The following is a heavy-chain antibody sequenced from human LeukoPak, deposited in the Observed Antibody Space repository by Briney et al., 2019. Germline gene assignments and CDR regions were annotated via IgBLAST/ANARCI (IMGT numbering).Heavy chain of an antibody. D-gene: IGHD2/OR15-2a*01. CDR3: AIYSTPTTGCLDY. CDR2: IWYDGSNK. CDR1: GFTFSSYG. V-gene: IGHV3-33*01. J-gene: IGHJ4*02. Sequence: GGSLRLSCAASGFTFSSYGMHWVRQAPGKGLEWVAVIWYDGSNKYYADSVKGRFTISRDNSKNTLYLQMNSLRAEDTAVYYCAIYSTPTTGCLDYWGQGTLVTVSS.